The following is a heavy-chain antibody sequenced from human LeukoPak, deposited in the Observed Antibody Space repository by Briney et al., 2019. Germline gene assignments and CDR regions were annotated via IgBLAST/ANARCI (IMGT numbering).Heavy chain of an antibody. CDR3: ASTTYYYGSGSYPDY. CDR2: INTNTGNP. CDR1: GYTFTSYA. D-gene: IGHD3-10*01. V-gene: IGHV7-4-1*02. J-gene: IGHJ4*02. Sequence: ASVKVSCKASGYTFTSYAMNWVRQAPGQGLEWMGWINTNTGNPTYAQGFTGRFVFSLGTSVSTAYLQISSLKAEDTAVYYCASTTYYYGSGSYPDYWGQGTLVTVSS.